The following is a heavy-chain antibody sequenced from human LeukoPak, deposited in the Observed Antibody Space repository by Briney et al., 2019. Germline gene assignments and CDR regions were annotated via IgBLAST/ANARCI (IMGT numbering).Heavy chain of an antibody. CDR1: GFTFSSYA. D-gene: IGHD3-10*02. CDR2: ISGSGGST. V-gene: IGHV3-23*01. CDR3: AKSFLVGSGSYYDRRGLFDY. Sequence: GGSLRLSCAASGFTFSSYAMSWVRQASGKGLEWVSAISGSGGSTYYADSVKGRFTISRDNSKNTLYLQMNSLRAEDTAVYYCAKSFLVGSGSYYDRRGLFDYWGQGTLVTVSS. J-gene: IGHJ4*02.